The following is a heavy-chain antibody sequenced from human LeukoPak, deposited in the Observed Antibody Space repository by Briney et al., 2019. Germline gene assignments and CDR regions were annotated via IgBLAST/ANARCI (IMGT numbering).Heavy chain of an antibody. J-gene: IGHJ6*02. V-gene: IGHV1-18*01. CDR3: ARPSFPLDYGDYITYSNYYYYGMDV. CDR1: GYTFTSYG. D-gene: IGHD4-17*01. CDR2: ISAYNGNT. Sequence: GASVTVSCTASGYTFTSYGISWVRQAPGQGLEWMGWISAYNGNTNYAQKLQGRVTMTTDTSTSTAYMELSSLRSEDTAVYYCARPSFPLDYGDYITYSNYYYYGMDVWGQGTTVTVSS.